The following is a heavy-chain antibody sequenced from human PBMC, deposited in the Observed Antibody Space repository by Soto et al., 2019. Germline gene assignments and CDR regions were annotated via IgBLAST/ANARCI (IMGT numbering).Heavy chain of an antibody. CDR1: GESVASNSAA. V-gene: IGHV6-1*01. D-gene: IGHD6-19*01. Sequence: SQTISITDAISGESVASNSAAWNWIRQSPSRGLEWLGRTYYRSKWYNDYAVSVKSRITINPDTSKNQFSLQLNSVTPEDTAVYYCARGGVGRGWPRHHYFAYRGQGTPVIVSS. CDR3: ARGGVGRGWPRHHYFAY. J-gene: IGHJ4*02. CDR2: TYYRSKWYN.